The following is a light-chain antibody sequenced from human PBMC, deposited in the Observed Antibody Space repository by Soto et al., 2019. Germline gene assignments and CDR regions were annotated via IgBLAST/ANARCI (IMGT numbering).Light chain of an antibody. V-gene: IGKV3-15*01. Sequence: IVMTQSPATLPVSPGERATLSCRTSQSVDSRLAWYQHKPGQAPRLLIYGASNRATGIPARFSGSGSGTDFTLTISDVEPEDFAVYYCHQRQSWPRTFGQGTKVDIK. J-gene: IGKJ1*01. CDR3: HQRQSWPRT. CDR1: QSVDSR. CDR2: GAS.